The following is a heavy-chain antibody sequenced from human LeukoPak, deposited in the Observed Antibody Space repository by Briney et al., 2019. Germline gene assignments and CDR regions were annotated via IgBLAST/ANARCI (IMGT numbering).Heavy chain of an antibody. D-gene: IGHD2-21*02. CDR2: ISAYNGNT. V-gene: IGHV1-18*01. CDR3: ARGKLVVETGWFDP. J-gene: IGHJ5*02. Sequence: ASVKVSCKASGYTFTSYGISWVRQAPGQGLEWMGWISAYNGNTNYGQKLQGRVTMTTDTSTSTAYMELRSLRSDDTAVYYCARGKLVVETGWFDPWGQGTLVTVSS. CDR1: GYTFTSYG.